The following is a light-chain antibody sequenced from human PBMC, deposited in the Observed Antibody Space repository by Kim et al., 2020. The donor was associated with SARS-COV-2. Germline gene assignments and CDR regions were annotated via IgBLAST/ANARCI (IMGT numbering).Light chain of an antibody. CDR1: QSVSSY. V-gene: IGKV3-11*01. CDR2: DAT. CDR3: QQCDNWPRT. J-gene: IGKJ1*01. Sequence: EVVLTQSPATLSLSPGEGATLSCRASQSVSSYLAWYQQKPGQAPRLLIYDATNRASGIPARFSGSGSGTDFTLTISSLEPEDFAVYYCQQCDNWPRTFGQGTKVDIK.